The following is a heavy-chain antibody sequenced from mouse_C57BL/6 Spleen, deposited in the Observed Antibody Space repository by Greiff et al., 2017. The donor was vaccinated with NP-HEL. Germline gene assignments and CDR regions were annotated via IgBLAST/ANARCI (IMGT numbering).Heavy chain of an antibody. J-gene: IGHJ4*01. CDR1: GYAFSSSW. CDR2: IYPGDGDT. CDR3: ARTPYLRGAMDY. Sequence: QVQLQQSGPELVKPGASVKISCKASGYAFSSSWMNWVKQRPGKGLEWLGRIYPGDGDTNYNGKFKGKATLTADKSSSTAYMQLSSLTSEDSAVYFCARTPYLRGAMDYWGQGTSVTVSS. V-gene: IGHV1-82*01. D-gene: IGHD2-10*01.